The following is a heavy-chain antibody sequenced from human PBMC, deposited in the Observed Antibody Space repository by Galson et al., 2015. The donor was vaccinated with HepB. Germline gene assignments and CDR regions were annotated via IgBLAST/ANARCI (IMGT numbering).Heavy chain of an antibody. Sequence: SLRLSCAASGFTFSSHAMSWVRQAPGKGLEWVSSISGNGGSRYHADSVKGRFTISRDNSKNTLYLQMNSLRAEDTAIYYCAGIPAAVTDYWVQGTLVTVSS. CDR2: ISGNGGSR. V-gene: IGHV3-23*01. D-gene: IGHD6-13*01. CDR1: GFTFSSHA. CDR3: AGIPAAVTDY. J-gene: IGHJ4*02.